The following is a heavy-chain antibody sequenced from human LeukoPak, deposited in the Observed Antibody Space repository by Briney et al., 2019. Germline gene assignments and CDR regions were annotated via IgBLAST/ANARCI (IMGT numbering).Heavy chain of an antibody. CDR1: GYTFTGYY. Sequence: ASVKVSCKASGYTFTGYYMHWVRQAPGQGLEWMGWINPNSGGTNYAQQFQGRVTMTRDTSISTAYMELSRLRSDDTAVYYCALAPRIAAAGNFDYWGQGTLVTVSS. J-gene: IGHJ4*02. CDR2: INPNSGGT. V-gene: IGHV1-2*02. CDR3: ALAPRIAAAGNFDY. D-gene: IGHD6-13*01.